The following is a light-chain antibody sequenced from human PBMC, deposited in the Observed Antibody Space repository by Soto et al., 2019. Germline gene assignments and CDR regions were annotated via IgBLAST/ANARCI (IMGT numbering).Light chain of an antibody. J-gene: IGLJ2*01. V-gene: IGLV2-14*01. CDR2: DVS. Sequence: QSALTQPASVSGSPGQSITISCTGTSSDAGGYNYVSWYQQHPGKAPKLMIYDVSNRPSGVSNRFSGSKSGNTASLTISGLQAEDEDDYYCSSYTSSSTYVVSGGGTKLTVL. CDR3: SSYTSSSTYVV. CDR1: SSDAGGYNY.